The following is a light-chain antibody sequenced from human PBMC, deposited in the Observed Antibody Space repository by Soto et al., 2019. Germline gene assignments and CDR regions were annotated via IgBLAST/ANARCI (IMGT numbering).Light chain of an antibody. CDR2: GTS. V-gene: IGKV3-20*01. CDR1: QSVSSNY. Sequence: EVVLTQSPGTLSLSPGETATLSCRANQSVSSNYLAWYRQKPGQAPRLLIYGTSSRATGIPDRFNGGGSGTDFTLTISRLEPEDFAVYYCHHYGSSSWTFGQGTKVDIK. J-gene: IGKJ1*01. CDR3: HHYGSSSWT.